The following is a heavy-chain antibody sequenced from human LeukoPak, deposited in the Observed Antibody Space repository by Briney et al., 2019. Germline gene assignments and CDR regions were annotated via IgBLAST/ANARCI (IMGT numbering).Heavy chain of an antibody. D-gene: IGHD3-10*01. CDR2: IYYSGST. Sequence: SETLSLTCTVSGGSISSNSYYWGWIRQSPGKGLEWIGSIYYSGSTYYKPSPKSRLTISVDTSKNHFSLKLSSVTAADTAVYYCARNRYYYGSRNYGVPTWFDPWGQGTLVTVSS. CDR1: GGSISSNSYY. J-gene: IGHJ5*02. CDR3: ARNRYYYGSRNYGVPTWFDP. V-gene: IGHV4-39*02.